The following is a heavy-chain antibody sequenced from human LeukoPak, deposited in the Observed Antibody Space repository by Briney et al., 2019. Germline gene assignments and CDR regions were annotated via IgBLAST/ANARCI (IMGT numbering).Heavy chain of an antibody. J-gene: IGHJ4*02. D-gene: IGHD1-1*01. V-gene: IGHV4-34*01. CDR1: GGSFSGYY. Sequence: SETLSLTCAVYGGSFSGYYWSWIRQPPGKGLEWIGEINHSGGTTYNPSLKSRVTISVDTSKNQFSLKLTSVTAADTAVYYCAREDLGAETTMDYWGQGTLVTVSS. CDR3: AREDLGAETTMDY. CDR2: INHSGGT.